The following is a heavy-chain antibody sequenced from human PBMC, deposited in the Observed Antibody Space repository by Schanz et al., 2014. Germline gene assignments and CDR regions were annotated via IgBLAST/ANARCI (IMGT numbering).Heavy chain of an antibody. Sequence: VQLVESGGGLVQPGGSLRLSCAASAFIFRSYSMHWVRQAPGKGLEWVAIIWYDGSNKYYADSVKGRFTISRDNSKNTLFLQMSSLRAEDTAVYYCAKDFFIGVARGVIISHDAIDIWGQGTKVTGSS. J-gene: IGHJ3*02. V-gene: IGHV3-33*06. CDR3: AKDFFIGVARGVIISHDAIDI. CDR2: IWYDGSNK. CDR1: AFIFRSYS. D-gene: IGHD3-10*01.